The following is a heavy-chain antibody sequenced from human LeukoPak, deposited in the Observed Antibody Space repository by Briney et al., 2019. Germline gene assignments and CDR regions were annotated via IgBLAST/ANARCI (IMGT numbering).Heavy chain of an antibody. Sequence: TGGSLRLSCAASGFTFSSYSMNWVRQAPGKGLEWVSSISGSSSYIYYADSVKGRFTISRDNAKNSLYLQINSLRAEDTAVYYCAREWGYDSSGYSFGGQGTLVTVSS. CDR1: GFTFSSYS. D-gene: IGHD3-22*01. V-gene: IGHV3-21*01. J-gene: IGHJ4*02. CDR3: AREWGYDSSGYSF. CDR2: ISGSSSYI.